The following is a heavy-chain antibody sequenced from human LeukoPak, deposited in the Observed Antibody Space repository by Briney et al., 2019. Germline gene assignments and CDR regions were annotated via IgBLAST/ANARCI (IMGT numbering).Heavy chain of an antibody. CDR3: ASFSNWYWMY. D-gene: IGHD1-7*01. V-gene: IGHV4-59*08. CDR1: GGSIITTYY. Sequence: PSETLSLTCTASGGSIITTYYWSLIRQPPRKGLGGIGYIYYTGSTDYNASLKSRVTISLDTSKNQFSLKLSSVTAADTAMYYCASFSNWYWMYWGQGTLVTVSS. J-gene: IGHJ4*02. CDR2: IYYTGST.